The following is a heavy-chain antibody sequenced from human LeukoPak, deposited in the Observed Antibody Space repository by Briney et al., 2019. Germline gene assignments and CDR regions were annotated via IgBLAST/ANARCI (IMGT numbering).Heavy chain of an antibody. CDR1: GFTFSRYW. CDR2: INPDGNTT. D-gene: IGHD2-2*01. J-gene: IGHJ4*02. Sequence: GGSLRLSCAASGFTFSRYWIHWVRQAPGKGLEWVSRINPDGNTTTYADSVKGRFTISRDNSRNTLNLQMNSLRAEDTAVYYCAKGGGIVVVPANPFDYWGQGTLVTVSS. CDR3: AKGGGIVVVPANPFDY. V-gene: IGHV3-74*01.